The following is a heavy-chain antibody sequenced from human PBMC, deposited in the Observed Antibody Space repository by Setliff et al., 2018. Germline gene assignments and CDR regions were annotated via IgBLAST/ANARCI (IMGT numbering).Heavy chain of an antibody. CDR3: ARHDARGYYYYMDV. V-gene: IGHV4-39*07. J-gene: IGHJ6*03. CDR2: IHYSGTT. CDR1: GGSINSGDYF. Sequence: SETLSLTCTVSGGSINSGDYFWSWFRQLPGKGLEWIGRIHYSGTTYYNASLKSRVTMSVDTSKNQFSLKLNSVTAADTAVYYCARHDARGYYYYMDVWGEGTTVTVSS. D-gene: IGHD3-10*01.